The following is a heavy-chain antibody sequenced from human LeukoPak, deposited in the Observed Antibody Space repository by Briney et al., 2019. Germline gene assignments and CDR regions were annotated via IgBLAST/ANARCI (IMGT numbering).Heavy chain of an antibody. CDR3: ARVGHTIIRGAMDY. V-gene: IGHV1-18*01. CDR2: ISGYNGNT. CDR1: GYTFTSYG. Sequence: ASVKVSCKSSGYTFTSYGINWARQAPGQGLEWMAWISGYNGNTNYAQKFQGRVIMTTDTSTSTAYLELRSLRSDDTALYYCARVGHTIIRGAMDYWGQGTLVTVSS. D-gene: IGHD3-10*01. J-gene: IGHJ4*02.